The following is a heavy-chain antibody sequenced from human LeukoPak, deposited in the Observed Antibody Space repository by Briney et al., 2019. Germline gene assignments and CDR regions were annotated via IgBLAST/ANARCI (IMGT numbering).Heavy chain of an antibody. J-gene: IGHJ4*02. CDR1: GFTFSNYE. CDR2: TTSTGFTK. CDR3: ARGFCSGGTCYFLIAFDY. V-gene: IGHV3-48*03. Sequence: GGSLRLSCAASGFTFSNYEMNWVRQAPGKGLEWISYTTSTGFTKYYADSVRGRFTISRDNAKNSLYLQMNSLRAEDTAVSYCARGFCSGGTCYFLIAFDYWGQGTLVTVPS. D-gene: IGHD2-15*01.